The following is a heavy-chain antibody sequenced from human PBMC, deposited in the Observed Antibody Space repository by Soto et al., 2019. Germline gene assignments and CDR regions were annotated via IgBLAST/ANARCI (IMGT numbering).Heavy chain of an antibody. CDR3: AAYSHKGY. J-gene: IGHJ4*02. Sequence: QVQLVQSGAEVTKPGASVTVSCEAHGYTFTRYLIHWVRQAPGQSLEWVGAINTAGGGTTYGQKLQGRVTMTRDTSTSTVYMELSSLRAEDTAMYYCAAYSHKGYWGQGTLVTVSS. CDR1: GYTFTRYL. V-gene: IGHV1-46*01. CDR2: INTAGGGT. D-gene: IGHD3-16*01.